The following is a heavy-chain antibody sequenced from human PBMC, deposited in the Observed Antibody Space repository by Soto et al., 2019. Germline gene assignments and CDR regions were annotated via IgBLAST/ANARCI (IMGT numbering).Heavy chain of an antibody. Sequence: QVQLQESGPGLVKPSQTLSLTCTVSGGSISSSAYYWSWIRQHPGKGLEWIGYISYSGSTYYNPSLKSRLTMSVDTSKNQFSRKLSSVTAADTAVYFCARAPRYYDSSGYYTPLAYWGQGTLVTVSS. J-gene: IGHJ4*02. CDR2: ISYSGST. CDR3: ARAPRYYDSSGYYTPLAY. V-gene: IGHV4-31*03. CDR1: GGSISSSAYY. D-gene: IGHD3-22*01.